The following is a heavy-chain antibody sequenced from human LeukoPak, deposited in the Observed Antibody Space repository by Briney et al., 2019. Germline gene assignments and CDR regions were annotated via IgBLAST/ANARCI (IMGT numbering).Heavy chain of an antibody. D-gene: IGHD6-25*01. J-gene: IGHJ6*02. CDR1: GDSVSSNSAA. Sequence: SLTLSLPYAVSGDSVSSNSAAWNWIRQSPSRGLEWLGRTYYRSKWYNDYAVSAKSRINIKPDTSKNQFSLRLNSVTPEDTAVYYCARAAISYYGMEVWAQGTTVTVSS. CDR2: TYYRSKWYN. V-gene: IGHV6-1*01. CDR3: ARAAISYYGMEV.